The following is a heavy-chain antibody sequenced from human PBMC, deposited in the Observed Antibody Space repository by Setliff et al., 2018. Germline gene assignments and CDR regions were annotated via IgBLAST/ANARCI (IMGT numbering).Heavy chain of an antibody. CDR3: AISTIFGVVSPTPDAFDI. CDR2: ISGYNGNT. V-gene: IGHV1-18*01. D-gene: IGHD3-3*01. J-gene: IGHJ3*02. Sequence: ASVKVSCKASGYTFTSYGISWVRQAPGQGLEWMGWISGYNGNTNYAQKIQGRVTITADKSTSTAYMELSRLRSEDTAVYYCAISTIFGVVSPTPDAFDIWGQGTMVTV. CDR1: GYTFTSYG.